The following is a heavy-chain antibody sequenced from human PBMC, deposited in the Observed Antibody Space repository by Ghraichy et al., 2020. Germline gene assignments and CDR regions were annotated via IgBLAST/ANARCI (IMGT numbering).Heavy chain of an antibody. V-gene: IGHV3-23*01. CDR1: GFTFSSYA. D-gene: IGHD6-19*01. CDR2: ISGSGGST. CDR3: AKGSGWYDYYGMDV. J-gene: IGHJ6*02. Sequence: LSLTCAASGFTFSSYAMSWVRQAPGKGLEWVSAISGSGGSTYYADSVKGRFTISRDNSKNTLYLQMNSLRAEDTAVYYCAKGSGWYDYYGMDVWGQGTTVTVSS.